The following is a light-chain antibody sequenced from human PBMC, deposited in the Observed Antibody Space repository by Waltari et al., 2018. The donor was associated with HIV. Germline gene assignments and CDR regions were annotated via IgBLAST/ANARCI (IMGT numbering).Light chain of an antibody. J-gene: IGKJ1*01. CDR3: QQYNTWPLT. V-gene: IGKV3-15*01. Sequence: EVVMTQSPATLLESPGNTANLSCRASRSVGSSLAWYHQKPGRGPRLLIYGASSRASDVPPTFSGSGAGTDFSLSISSLRSDDLGIYYCQQYNTWPLTFGRGTTVEIK. CDR2: GAS. CDR1: RSVGSS.